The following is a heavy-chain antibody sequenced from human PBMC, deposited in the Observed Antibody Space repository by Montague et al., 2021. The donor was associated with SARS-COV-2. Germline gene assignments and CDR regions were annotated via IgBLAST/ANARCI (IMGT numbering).Heavy chain of an antibody. CDR2: ISSICSTI. V-gene: IGHV3-48*03. Sequence: LSLSWSASGFTFSSYEMNWVRQAPGKGLEWVSYISSICSTIYYADSVKGRFTISRDNAKNSLYLQMNSLRAEDTAVYYCARDQRLRFLEWHPGGYYGMDVWGQGTTVTVSS. CDR1: GFTFSSYE. CDR3: ARDQRLRFLEWHPGGYYGMDV. J-gene: IGHJ6*02. D-gene: IGHD3-3*01.